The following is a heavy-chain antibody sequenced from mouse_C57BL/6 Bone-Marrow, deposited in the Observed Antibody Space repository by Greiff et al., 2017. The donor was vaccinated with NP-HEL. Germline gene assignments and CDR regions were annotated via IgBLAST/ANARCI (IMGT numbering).Heavy chain of an antibody. CDR1: GYSFTDYN. V-gene: IGHV1-39*01. CDR2: INPNYGTT. Sequence: EVKVVESGPELVKPGASVKISCKASGYSFTDYNMNWVKQSNGKSLEWIGVINPNYGTTSYNQKFKGKATLTVDQSSSTAYMQLNSLTSEDSAVYYCAKGRSSGYERDGFAYWGQGTLVTVSA. D-gene: IGHD3-2*02. J-gene: IGHJ3*01. CDR3: AKGRSSGYERDGFAY.